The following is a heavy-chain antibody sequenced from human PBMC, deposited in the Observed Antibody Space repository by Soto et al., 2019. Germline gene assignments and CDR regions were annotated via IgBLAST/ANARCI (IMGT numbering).Heavy chain of an antibody. CDR1: GFTFSSYA. V-gene: IGHV3-23*01. CDR2: FSGSGGST. D-gene: IGHD6-19*01. J-gene: IGHJ4*02. CDR3: AKEKGTVAGTFEY. Sequence: PGGSLRFSCSASGFTFSSYAMSWVRQAPGKGLEWVSLFSGSGGSTYYADSVKGRFTISRDNSKNTLYLQMNSRRAEDTAVHYCAKEKGTVAGTFEYWAQGTLVTFSS.